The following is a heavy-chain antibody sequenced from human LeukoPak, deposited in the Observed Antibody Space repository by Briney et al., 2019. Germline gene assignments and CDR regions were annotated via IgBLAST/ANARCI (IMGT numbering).Heavy chain of an antibody. CDR3: AKVQQRNFDY. D-gene: IGHD6-13*01. V-gene: IGHV3-23*01. J-gene: IGHJ4*02. CDR1: GFTFSSYA. CDR2: ISGSGGST. Sequence: GGSLRLSCAASGFTFSSYATSWVRQAPGKGLEWVSAISGSGGSTYYADSVKGRFTISRDNSKNTLYLQMNSLRAEGTAVYYCAKVQQRNFDYWGQGTLVTVSS.